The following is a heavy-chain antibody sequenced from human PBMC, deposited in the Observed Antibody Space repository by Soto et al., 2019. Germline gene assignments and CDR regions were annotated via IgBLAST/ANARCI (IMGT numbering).Heavy chain of an antibody. CDR1: GGSISSYY. J-gene: IGHJ3*02. CDR2: IYYSGST. CDR3: ARERGYCSGGSCSQAFDI. Sequence: SETLSLTCTVSGGSISSYYWSWIRQPPGKGLEWIVYIYYSGSTNYNPSLKSRVTISVDTSKNHFSLKLSSVTAADTAVYYCARERGYCSGGSCSQAFDIWGQGTMVTVSS. V-gene: IGHV4-59*01. D-gene: IGHD2-15*01.